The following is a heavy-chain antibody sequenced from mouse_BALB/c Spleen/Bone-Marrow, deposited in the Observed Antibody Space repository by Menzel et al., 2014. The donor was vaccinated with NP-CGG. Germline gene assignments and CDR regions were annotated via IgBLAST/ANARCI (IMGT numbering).Heavy chain of an antibody. V-gene: IGHV1-4*02. CDR3: ARRVPYHFDY. Sequence: QVQLQQSAAELARPGASVKMSCKASGYTLTSYTMHWVKQRPGQGLEWIGYINPNSGYTEYNQNFEDKATLTTDTSSSTAYLQLSSLTSEDSAVYYCARRVPYHFDYWGQGTTLTVSS. D-gene: IGHD2-10*01. CDR2: INPNSGYT. J-gene: IGHJ2*01. CDR1: GYTLTSYT.